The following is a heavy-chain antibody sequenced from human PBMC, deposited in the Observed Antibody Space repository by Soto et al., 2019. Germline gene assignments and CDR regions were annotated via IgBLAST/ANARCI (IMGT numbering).Heavy chain of an antibody. CDR3: ASQTVTTGAYYYYMDV. D-gene: IGHD4-4*01. V-gene: IGHV4-59*08. J-gene: IGHJ6*03. CDR2: IYYSGST. Sequence: SETLSLTCTVSGGSISSYYWSWIRQPPGKGLEWIWYIYYSGSTNYNPSLKSRVTISVDTSKNQFSLKLSSVTAADTAVYYCASQTVTTGAYYYYMDVWGKGTTVTVSS. CDR1: GGSISSYY.